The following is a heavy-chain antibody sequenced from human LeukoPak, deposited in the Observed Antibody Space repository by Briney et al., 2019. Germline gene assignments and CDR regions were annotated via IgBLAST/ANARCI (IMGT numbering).Heavy chain of an antibody. D-gene: IGHD2-8*02. Sequence: GGSLRLSCAASGFTFSSYSMNWVRQAPGKGLEWVSSISSSSSYIYYADSVKGRFTISRDNAKNSLYLQMNSLRAEDTAVYYCATKTMTGGAYWGQGTLVTVSS. CDR2: ISSSSSYI. J-gene: IGHJ4*02. CDR1: GFTFSSYS. CDR3: ATKTMTGGAY. V-gene: IGHV3-21*01.